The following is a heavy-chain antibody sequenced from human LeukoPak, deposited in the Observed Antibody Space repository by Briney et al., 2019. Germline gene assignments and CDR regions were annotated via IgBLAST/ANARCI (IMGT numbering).Heavy chain of an antibody. V-gene: IGHV3-23*01. J-gene: IGHJ4*02. CDR2: ISGDGTRT. Sequence: GGSLRLSCAASGFSFSSYAMTWARQAPVKGLEWVSAISGDGTRTYYADSVKGRFTISRDNSKNTLYLEMSSLRVEDTAMYYCAKWPEGAMDYFDYWGQGTLVTVSS. D-gene: IGHD3-16*01. CDR1: GFSFSSYA. CDR3: AKWPEGAMDYFDY.